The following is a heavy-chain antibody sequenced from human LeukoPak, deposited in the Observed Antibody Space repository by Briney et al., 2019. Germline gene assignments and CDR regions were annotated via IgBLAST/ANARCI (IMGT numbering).Heavy chain of an antibody. CDR2: ISHDGMNK. CDR3: ARRAGAYSHPYDY. J-gene: IGHJ4*02. CDR1: GFTFSKYD. V-gene: IGHV3-30*03. D-gene: IGHD4/OR15-4a*01. Sequence: GGSLRLSCSASGFTFSKYDMHWVRQAPGKGLEWLAVISHDGMNKRYVDSAKGRFSVSRDNSKNTLYLQMNSLRAEDTAVYYCARRAGAYSHPYDYWGQGTLVTVSS.